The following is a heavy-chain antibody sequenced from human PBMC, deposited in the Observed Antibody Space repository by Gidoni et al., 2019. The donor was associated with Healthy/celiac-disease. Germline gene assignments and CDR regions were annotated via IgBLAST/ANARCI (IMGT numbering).Heavy chain of an antibody. CDR1: GGSISSYY. CDR3: ARVVGATSYYYGMDV. D-gene: IGHD1-26*01. V-gene: IGHV4-59*01. CDR2: IYYSGST. Sequence: QVQLQESGPGLVKPSATLSLTCTVSGGSISSYYWSWIRQPPGKGLEWIGYIYYSGSTNYNPSLKSRVTISVDTSKNQFSLKLSSVTAADTAVYYCARVVGATSYYYGMDVWGQGTTVTVSS. J-gene: IGHJ6*02.